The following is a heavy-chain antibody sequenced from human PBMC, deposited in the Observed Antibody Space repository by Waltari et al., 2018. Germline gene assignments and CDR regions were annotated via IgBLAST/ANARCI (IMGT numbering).Heavy chain of an antibody. CDR2: IYYSGST. CDR1: GGSIRSYY. CDR3: ARDHDYGGGGLGY. J-gene: IGHJ4*02. Sequence: HVQLQESRPGLVKPSETLSLTCPVSGGSIRSYYWRWDRQPPGKGLEWIGYIYYSGSTNYNPSLKIRVTISVYTSKTQFSLKLSSVTAADTAVDYCARDHDYGGGGLGYWGQGTLVTVSS. V-gene: IGHV4-59*01. D-gene: IGHD4-17*01.